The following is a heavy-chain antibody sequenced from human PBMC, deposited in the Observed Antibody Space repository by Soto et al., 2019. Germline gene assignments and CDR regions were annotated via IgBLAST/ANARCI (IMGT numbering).Heavy chain of an antibody. Sequence: GESLKISCAASGFTFSSYAMSWVRQAPGKGLEWVSAISGSGGSTYYADSVKGRFTISRDNSKNTLYLQMNSLRAEDTAVYYCAKGSGSYYGSNFDYWGQGTLVTVSS. CDR1: GFTFSSYA. CDR2: ISGSGGST. V-gene: IGHV3-23*01. J-gene: IGHJ4*02. D-gene: IGHD1-26*01. CDR3: AKGSGSYYGSNFDY.